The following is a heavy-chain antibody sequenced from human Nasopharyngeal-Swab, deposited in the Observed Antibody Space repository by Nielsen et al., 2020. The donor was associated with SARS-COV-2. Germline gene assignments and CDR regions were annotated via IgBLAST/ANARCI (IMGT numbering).Heavy chain of an antibody. D-gene: IGHD4-23*01. V-gene: IGHV1-24*01. CDR3: ATVNVVTATLRHYYMDV. CDR2: FDPEDGET. J-gene: IGHJ6*03. Sequence: WVRQAPGQGLEWMGGFDPEDGETIYAQKFQGRVTMTEDTSTDTAYMELSSLRSEDTAVYYCATVNVVTATLRHYYMDVWGKGTTVTVS.